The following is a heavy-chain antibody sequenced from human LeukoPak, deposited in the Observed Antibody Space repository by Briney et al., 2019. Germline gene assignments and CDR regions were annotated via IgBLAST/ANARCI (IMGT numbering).Heavy chain of an antibody. J-gene: IGHJ4*02. CDR3: AGDYGDYYFDY. Sequence: GGSLRLSCAASGFTFSSYWMSWVRPAPGKGLEWVANIKQDGSEKYYVDSVKGRFTISRDNAKNSLYLQMNSLRAEDTAVYYCAGDYGDYYFDYWGQGTLVTVSS. CDR2: IKQDGSEK. D-gene: IGHD4-17*01. V-gene: IGHV3-7*01. CDR1: GFTFSSYW.